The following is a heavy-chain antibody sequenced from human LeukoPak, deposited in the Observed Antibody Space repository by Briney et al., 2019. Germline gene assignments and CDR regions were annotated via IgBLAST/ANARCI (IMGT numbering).Heavy chain of an antibody. J-gene: IGHJ5*02. CDR2: LNYVGMT. Sequence: SQTLSLTCSVSGASIDSGDQYWSWIRQSPGKGLEWIGYLNYVGMTYYNPSFKSRVTISADSSKNQFFLKLTSMTAADTAVYFCAREQFDEAGYSVDWFDPWGPGTLVIVSS. CDR3: AREQFDEAGYSVDWFDP. D-gene: IGHD3-9*01. V-gene: IGHV4-30-4*01. CDR1: GASIDSGDQY.